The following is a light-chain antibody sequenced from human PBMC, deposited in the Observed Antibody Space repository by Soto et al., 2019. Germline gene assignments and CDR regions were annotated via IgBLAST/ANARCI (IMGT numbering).Light chain of an antibody. CDR1: QSVSNKY. Sequence: EVVLTQSPGTLSLSPGERATLSCRASQSVSNKYLAWYQQKPGQAPRLLLFGSSDRATGIPDRFSGSGSGTDFPLTISRLEPEDFAVYYCQQYGSSPPYTVGQGTKLELK. CDR2: GSS. CDR3: QQYGSSPPYT. V-gene: IGKV3-20*01. J-gene: IGKJ2*01.